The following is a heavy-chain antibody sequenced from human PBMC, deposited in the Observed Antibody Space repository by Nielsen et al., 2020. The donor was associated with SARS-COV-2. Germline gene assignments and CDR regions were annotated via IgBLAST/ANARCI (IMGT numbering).Heavy chain of an antibody. J-gene: IGHJ6*02. V-gene: IGHV3-21*01. CDR3: ARPANDFWSGYYAGSYYYYGMDV. CDR2: ISSSSSYI. D-gene: IGHD3-3*01. Sequence: RQPPGKGLEWVSSISSSSSYIYYADSVKGRFTISRDNAKNSLYLQMNSLRAEDTAVYYCARPANDFWSGYYAGSYYYYGMDVWGQGTTVTVSS.